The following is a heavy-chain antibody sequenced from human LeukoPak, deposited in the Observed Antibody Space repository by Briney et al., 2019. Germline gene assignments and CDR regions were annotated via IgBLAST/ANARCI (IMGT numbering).Heavy chain of an antibody. V-gene: IGHV1-2*02. CDR3: GRGRGDYDCPDT. CDR1: GYSFTDYY. J-gene: IGHJ5*02. D-gene: IGHD2-21*02. CDR2: INTRSGGT. Sequence: ASVKVSCKASGYSFTDYYIHWVRQAPGQGFEWMGWINTRSGGTKTAQKFQGRVTMTRDTSITTVYMELNSLISDDTAVYFCGRGRGDYDCPDTWGQGTLVTVSS.